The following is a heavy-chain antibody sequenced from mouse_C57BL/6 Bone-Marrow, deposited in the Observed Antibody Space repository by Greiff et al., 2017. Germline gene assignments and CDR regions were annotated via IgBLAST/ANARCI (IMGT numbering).Heavy chain of an antibody. J-gene: IGHJ1*03. CDR2: IWTGGGT. D-gene: IGHD1-1*01. V-gene: IGHV2-9-1*01. CDR1: GFSLTSYA. CDR3: ARSGYYGSSWYFDV. Sequence: VQGVESGPGLVAPSQSLSITCTVSGFSLTSYAISWVRQPPGKGLEWLGVIWTGGGTNYNSALKSRLSTSKGNSKSQVFLKMNSLQTDDTARYYCARSGYYGSSWYFDVWGTGTTVTVSS.